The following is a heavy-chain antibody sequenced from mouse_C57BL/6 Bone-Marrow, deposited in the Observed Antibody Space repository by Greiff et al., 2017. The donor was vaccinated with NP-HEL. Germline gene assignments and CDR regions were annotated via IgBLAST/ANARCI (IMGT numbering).Heavy chain of an antibody. V-gene: IGHV1-50*01. J-gene: IGHJ2*01. CDR1: GYTFTSYW. D-gene: IGHD1-1*01. CDR3: VIYYYGSSLYYFDY. Sequence: VQLQQPGAELVKPGASVKLSCKASGYTFTSYWMQWVKQRPGQGLEWIGEIDPSDSYTNYNQKFKGKATLTVDTSSSTAYMQLSSLTSEDSAVYYCVIYYYGSSLYYFDYWGQGTTLTVSS. CDR2: IDPSDSYT.